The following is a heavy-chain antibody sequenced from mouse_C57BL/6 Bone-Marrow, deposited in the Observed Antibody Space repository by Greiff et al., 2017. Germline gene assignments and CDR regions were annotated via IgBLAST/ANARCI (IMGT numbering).Heavy chain of an antibody. CDR3: ERSKGYYYGSSADY. D-gene: IGHD1-1*01. V-gene: IGHV1-81*01. CDR1: GYTFTSYG. J-gene: IGHJ2*01. CDR2: IYPRSGNT. Sequence: QVQLQQSGAELARPGASVKLSCKASGYTFTSYGISWVKQRTGQGLEWIGEIYPRSGNTYYNEKFKGKATLTADKSSSTAYMELRSLTSEDSAVYFCERSKGYYYGSSADYWGQGTTLTVSS.